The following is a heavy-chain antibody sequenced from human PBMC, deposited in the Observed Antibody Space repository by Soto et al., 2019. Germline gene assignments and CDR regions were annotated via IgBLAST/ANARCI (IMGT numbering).Heavy chain of an antibody. D-gene: IGHD5-18*01. CDR1: GFTFSRYW. CDR3: ARDKGYSYGWLDY. V-gene: IGHV3-7*01. J-gene: IGHJ4*02. CDR2: IKQDGSEK. Sequence: VQLVESGGGLVQPGGSLRLSCAVSGFTFSRYWMSWVRQAPGKGLEWVANIKQDGSEKYYVDSVKGRFTISRDNAKNSLYLQMNSLRAEDTAVYYCARDKGYSYGWLDYWGQGTLVTVSS.